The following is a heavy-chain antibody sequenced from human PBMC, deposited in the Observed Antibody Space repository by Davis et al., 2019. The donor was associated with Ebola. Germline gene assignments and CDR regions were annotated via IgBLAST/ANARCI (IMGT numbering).Heavy chain of an antibody. CDR2: IYDSGRT. J-gene: IGHJ4*02. Sequence: PSETLSLTCSFSDGSISSHYWNWIRQPPGKGLEWVAIIYDSGRTNYNPSLKSRVTISADTSKNQFSLNLRTVTAADTAVYYCVRCGRGAYWGQRKLVTVSS. CDR3: VRCGRGAY. D-gene: IGHD2-21*01. CDR1: DGSISSHY. V-gene: IGHV4-59*11.